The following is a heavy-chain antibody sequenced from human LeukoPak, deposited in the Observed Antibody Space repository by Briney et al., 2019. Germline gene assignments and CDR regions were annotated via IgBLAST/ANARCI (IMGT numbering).Heavy chain of an antibody. CDR1: GFTFSSYS. Sequence: GGSLRLSCAASGFTFSSYSMNWVRQAPGKGLEWVSSISSSSSYIYYADSVKGRFTISRDNAKNTLYLQMNSLRAEDTAVYYCAKPLFGELLSFDYWGQGTLVTVSS. CDR2: ISSSSSYI. D-gene: IGHD3-10*02. CDR3: AKPLFGELLSFDY. V-gene: IGHV3-21*04. J-gene: IGHJ4*02.